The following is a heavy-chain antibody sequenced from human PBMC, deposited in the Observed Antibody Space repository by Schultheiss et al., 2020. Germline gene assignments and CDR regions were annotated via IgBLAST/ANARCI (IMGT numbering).Heavy chain of an antibody. Sequence: SQTLSLTCTVSGGSISSGGYYWSWIRQHPGKGLEWIGEINHSGSTNYNPSLKSRVTISVDTSKNQFSLKLSSVTAADTAVYYCARVMVRGVIHHYCGQGTLVTVSS. D-gene: IGHD3-10*01. J-gene: IGHJ4*02. V-gene: IGHV4-31*03. CDR2: INHSGST. CDR3: ARVMVRGVIHHY. CDR1: GGSISSGGYY.